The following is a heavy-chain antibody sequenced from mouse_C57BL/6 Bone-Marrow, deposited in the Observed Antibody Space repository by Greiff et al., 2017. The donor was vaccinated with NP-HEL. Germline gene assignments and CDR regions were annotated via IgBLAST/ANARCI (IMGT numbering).Heavy chain of an antibody. CDR1: GFSLTSYA. D-gene: IGHD1-1*01. J-gene: IGHJ4*01. Sequence: VKLVESGPGLVAPSQSLSITCTVSGFSLTSYAISWVRQPPGKGLEWLGVIWTGGGTNYNSALKSRLSISKDNSKSQVFLKMNSLQTDDTARYYCARNAFYYYGSSFYAMDYWGQGTSVTVSS. V-gene: IGHV2-9-1*01. CDR3: ARNAFYYYGSSFYAMDY. CDR2: IWTGGGT.